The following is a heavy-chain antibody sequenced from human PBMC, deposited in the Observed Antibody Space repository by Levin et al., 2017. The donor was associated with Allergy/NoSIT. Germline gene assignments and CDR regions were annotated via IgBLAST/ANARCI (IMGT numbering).Heavy chain of an antibody. Sequence: PGGSLRLSCAASGFTFSSYAMSWVRQAPGKGLEWVSAISGSGGSTYYADSVKGRFTISRDNSKNTLYLQMNSLRAEDTAVYYCAKDRDRDYSNYGYYFDYWGQGTLVTVSS. CDR1: GFTFSSYA. J-gene: IGHJ4*02. D-gene: IGHD4-11*01. CDR2: ISGSGGST. V-gene: IGHV3-23*01. CDR3: AKDRDRDYSNYGYYFDY.